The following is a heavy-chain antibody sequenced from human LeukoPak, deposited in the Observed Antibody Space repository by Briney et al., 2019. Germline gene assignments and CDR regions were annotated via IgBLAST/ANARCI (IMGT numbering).Heavy chain of an antibody. CDR2: IYYSGST. Sequence: PSETLSLTCTVSGGSISSCYWSWIRQPPGKGLEWIGYIYYSGSTNYNPSLKSRVTISVDTSKNQFSLKLSSVTAADTAVYYCARDTYYYDSSGYRGFDYWGQGTLVTVSS. CDR3: ARDTYYYDSSGYRGFDY. D-gene: IGHD3-22*01. CDR1: GGSISSCY. J-gene: IGHJ4*02. V-gene: IGHV4-59*12.